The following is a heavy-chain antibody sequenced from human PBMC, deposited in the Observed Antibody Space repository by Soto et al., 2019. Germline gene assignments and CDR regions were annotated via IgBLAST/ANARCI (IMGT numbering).Heavy chain of an antibody. CDR3: TREITASDY. CDR2: ISSSSSHI. J-gene: IGHJ4*02. CDR1: GFTFSSYA. Sequence: PGGSLRLSCTASGFTFSSYAMNWVRQAPGKGLEWVSSISSSSSHIYYVDSVKGRFTVSRDNAKNSVFLQMNSLRAEDTAVYYCTREITASDYWGQGNLVTVSS. V-gene: IGHV3-21*01.